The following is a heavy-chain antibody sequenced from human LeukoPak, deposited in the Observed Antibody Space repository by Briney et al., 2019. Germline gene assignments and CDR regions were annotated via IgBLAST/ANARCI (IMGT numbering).Heavy chain of an antibody. J-gene: IGHJ6*02. D-gene: IGHD3/OR15-3a*01. CDR3: AKDKGSRGPHYFGMDV. Sequence: GGSLRLSCEASGFTFDDYAMHWVRQAPGKGLEWVSGISWNSGSIGYADSVKGRFTISRDNAKNSLYRQMNSLRAEDTALYYCAKDKGSRGPHYFGMDVWGQGTTVTVSS. CDR2: ISWNSGSI. CDR1: GFTFDDYA. V-gene: IGHV3-9*01.